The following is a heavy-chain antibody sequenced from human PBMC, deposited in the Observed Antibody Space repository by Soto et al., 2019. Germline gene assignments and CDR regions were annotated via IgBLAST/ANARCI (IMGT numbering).Heavy chain of an antibody. V-gene: IGHV4-59*01. J-gene: IGHJ5*02. D-gene: IGHD6-13*01. CDR3: ARGGGVAAALFDP. CDR1: GGSISSYY. CDR2: IYYSGST. Sequence: QVQLQESGPGLVKPSETLSLTCTVSGGSISSYYWSWIRQPPGKGLEWIGYIYYSGSTNYNPSLKSRVTISVDTSKSQFSLKLSSVTAADTAVYYCARGGGVAAALFDPWGQGTLVTVSS.